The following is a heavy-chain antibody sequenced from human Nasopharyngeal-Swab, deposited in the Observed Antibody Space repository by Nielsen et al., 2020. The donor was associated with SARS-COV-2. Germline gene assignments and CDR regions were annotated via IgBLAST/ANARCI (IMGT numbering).Heavy chain of an antibody. CDR1: GFTFSSYE. D-gene: IGHD3-22*01. J-gene: IGHJ3*02. Sequence: GESLKISCAASGFTFSSYEMNWVRQAPGKGLEWVSYISRSGSSIFYADSVKGRFTISRDNAKNSLYLQMNSLRAEDTAVYYCARGERIPMIVVVITKAFDIWGQGTMVTVSS. V-gene: IGHV3-48*03. CDR2: ISRSGSSI. CDR3: ARGERIPMIVVVITKAFDI.